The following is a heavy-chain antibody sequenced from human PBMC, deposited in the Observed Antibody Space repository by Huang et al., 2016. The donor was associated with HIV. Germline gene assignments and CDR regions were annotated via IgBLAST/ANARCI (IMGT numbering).Heavy chain of an antibody. V-gene: IGHV4-4*07. CDR2: MHQSGDT. CDR1: GVSTRTYF. CDR3: AREDRNAFDI. Sequence: QVHLQESGPGLVKPSETLSLICTVSGVSTRTYFWSWIRQPAGKGPEGIARMHQSGDTNSNPSLRSRVTMSVDTSKNQLSLRLTSVTAADTAVYYCAREDRNAFDIWGQGIMVIVSS. J-gene: IGHJ3*02.